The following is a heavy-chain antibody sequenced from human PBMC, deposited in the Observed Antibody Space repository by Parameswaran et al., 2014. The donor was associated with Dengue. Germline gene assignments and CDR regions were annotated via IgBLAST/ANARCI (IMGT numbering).Heavy chain of an antibody. CDR3: TKGKGPDSGYDFLLLS. V-gene: IGHV3-30*02. D-gene: IGHD5-12*01. CDR2: IRNDGSKS. J-gene: IGHJ4*02. Sequence: WIRQPPGKGLEWVTFIRNDGSKSYYADSVKGRFTVSRDNSKNTLYLHLSSLRAEDTAVYYCTKGKGPDSGYDFLLLSWGQGTLVTVSS.